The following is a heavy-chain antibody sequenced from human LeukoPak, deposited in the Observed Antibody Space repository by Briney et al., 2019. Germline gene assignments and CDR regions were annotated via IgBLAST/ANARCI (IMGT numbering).Heavy chain of an antibody. CDR3: ARDGGGSSWYFDY. V-gene: IGHV4-61*02. D-gene: IGHD6-13*01. J-gene: IGHJ4*02. CDR1: GGSISSGSYY. CDR2: IYTSGST. Sequence: SETLPLTCTVSGGSISSGSYYWSWIRQPAGKGLEWIGRIYTSGSTNYNPSLKSRVTISVDTSKNQFSLKLSSVTAADTAVYYCARDGGGSSWYFDYWGQGTLVTVSS.